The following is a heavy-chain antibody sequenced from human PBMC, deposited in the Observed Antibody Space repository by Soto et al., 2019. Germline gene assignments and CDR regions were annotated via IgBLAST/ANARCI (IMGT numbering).Heavy chain of an antibody. J-gene: IGHJ6*02. CDR1: GFTFSSYS. CDR2: ISSSSSYI. CDR3: ERGPPCGSSGGSCYNLAYGMDV. V-gene: IGHV3-21*01. D-gene: IGHD2-15*01. Sequence: EVQLVESGAGLVKPGGSLRLSCAASGFTFSSYSMNWVRQAPGKGLEWVSSISSSSSYIYYADSVKGRFTISRDNAKNSLYLQMNSLRAEDTAVYYCERGPPCGSSGGSCYNLAYGMDVWGQGTTVTVSS.